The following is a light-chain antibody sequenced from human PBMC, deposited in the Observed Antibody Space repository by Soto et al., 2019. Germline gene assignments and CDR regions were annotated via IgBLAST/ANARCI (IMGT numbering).Light chain of an antibody. CDR1: TSNIENNY. J-gene: IGLJ2*01. CDR2: DNN. Sequence: QSVLTQPPSVSAAPGQKVSISCSGDTSNIENNYVSWYQQLPGTAPKLLIYDNNKRPSGIPDRFSGSKSGTSATLGITGLQTGDEADYYCGTWDSSLSAVVFGGGTKLTVL. V-gene: IGLV1-51*01. CDR3: GTWDSSLSAVV.